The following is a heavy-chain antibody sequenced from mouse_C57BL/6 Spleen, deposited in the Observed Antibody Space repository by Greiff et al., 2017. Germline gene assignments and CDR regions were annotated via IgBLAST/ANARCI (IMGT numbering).Heavy chain of an antibody. V-gene: IGHV5-4*01. CDR2: ISDGGSYT. D-gene: IGHD1-1*01. CDR3: AREGDYYGSINGYFDV. J-gene: IGHJ1*03. Sequence: EVQGVESGGGLVKPGGSLKLSCAASGFTFSSYAMSWVRQTPEKRLEWVATISDGGSYTYYPDNVQGRFTISRDNAKNNLYLQMSHLKSEDTAMYYCAREGDYYGSINGYFDVWGTGTTVTVSS. CDR1: GFTFSSYA.